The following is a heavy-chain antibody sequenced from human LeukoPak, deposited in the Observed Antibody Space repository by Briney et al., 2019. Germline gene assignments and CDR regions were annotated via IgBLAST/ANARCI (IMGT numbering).Heavy chain of an antibody. Sequence: SETLSLTCTVSGDSINSLDLWSWVRQPPGKGLGWIGEMYLSGTTHSNPSVKSRVTISIDKSKNQFFLNLSSVTAADTAVYYCAGLVGRYSSGLYYYYFDYWGQGALVTVSS. CDR2: MYLSGTT. D-gene: IGHD3-22*01. CDR1: GDSINSLDL. J-gene: IGHJ4*02. CDR3: AGLVGRYSSGLYYYYFDY. V-gene: IGHV4-4*02.